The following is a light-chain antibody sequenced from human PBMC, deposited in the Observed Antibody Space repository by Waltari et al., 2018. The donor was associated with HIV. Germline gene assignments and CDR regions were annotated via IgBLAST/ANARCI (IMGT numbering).Light chain of an antibody. CDR3: QSRDSSGYSYV. CDR1: SLRSYY. Sequence: SSELTQDPGVSVALGQTLKITCQGDSLRSYYANWYQQKPGQAPLLVLYGKNVRPSGVPYRFSGSSSGSTTSLTISGALAEDEADYCFQSRDSSGYSYVFGGGTQVTVL. V-gene: IGLV3-19*01. CDR2: GKN. J-gene: IGLJ1*01.